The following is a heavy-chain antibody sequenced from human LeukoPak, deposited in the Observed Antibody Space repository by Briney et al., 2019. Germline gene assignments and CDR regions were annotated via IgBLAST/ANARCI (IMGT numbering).Heavy chain of an antibody. CDR3: ASSYDSSGYLTDDAFDI. J-gene: IGHJ3*02. CDR2: IIPIFGTA. CDR1: GGTFSSYA. V-gene: IGHV1-69*13. Sequence: SVKVSCTASGGTFSSYAISWVRQAPGQGLEWMGGIIPIFGTANYAQKFQGRVTITADESTSTAYMELSSLRSEDTAVYYCASSYDSSGYLTDDAFDIWGQGTMVTVSS. D-gene: IGHD3-22*01.